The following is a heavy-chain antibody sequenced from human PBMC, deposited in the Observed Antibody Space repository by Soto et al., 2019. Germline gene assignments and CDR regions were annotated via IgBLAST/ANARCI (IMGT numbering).Heavy chain of an antibody. Sequence: QVQLVESGGGLVKTSGSLRIACAASGFTFSDYSMTWVRQAPGKGLEWVSDISSSGNTKYYADSVKGRFTISRDNAKNSVYLQMNSLRAEDTALFFCAKVSGDYYDSPVFSWGQGTLVTVSS. CDR3: AKVSGDYYDSPVFS. V-gene: IGHV3-11*01. CDR2: ISSSGNTK. J-gene: IGHJ4*02. D-gene: IGHD2-21*02. CDR1: GFTFSDYS.